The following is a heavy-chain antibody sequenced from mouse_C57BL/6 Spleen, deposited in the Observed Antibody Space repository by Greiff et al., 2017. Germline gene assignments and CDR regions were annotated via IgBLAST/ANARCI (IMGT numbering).Heavy chain of an antibody. V-gene: IGHV5-17*01. Sequence: EVNLVESGGGLVKPGGSLKLSCAASGFTFSDYGMHWVRQAPEKGLEWVAYISSGSSTIYYADTVKGRFTISRDNAKNTLFLQMTSLRSEDTAMYYCARPPAVSNWYFDVWGTGTTVTVSS. CDR3: ARPPAVSNWYFDV. CDR1: GFTFSDYG. CDR2: ISSGSSTI. J-gene: IGHJ1*03.